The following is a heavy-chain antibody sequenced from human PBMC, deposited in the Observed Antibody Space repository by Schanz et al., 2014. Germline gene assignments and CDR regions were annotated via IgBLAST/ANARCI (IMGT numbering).Heavy chain of an antibody. V-gene: IGHV1-46*01. CDR1: GYTFTSYF. D-gene: IGHD1-26*01. CDR2: IHPSGGST. J-gene: IGHJ4*02. Sequence: QVQLVQSGAEVKKPGASVKLSCEASGYTFTSYFLHWVRQAPGQGPEWMGIIHPSGGSTNYAQQFLGRITMTRDTSTNTVYMNLSSLTSADTAVYYCARGFLASGGKTFDCWGQGTLVTVSS. CDR3: ARGFLASGGKTFDC.